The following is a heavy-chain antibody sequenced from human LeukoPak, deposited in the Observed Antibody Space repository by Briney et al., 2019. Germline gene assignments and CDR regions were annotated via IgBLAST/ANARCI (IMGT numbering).Heavy chain of an antibody. V-gene: IGHV6-1*01. CDR1: GDSVSSNSAA. CDR3: ARGGIGYCSTTICSFDY. CDR2: TYYRSKWYN. D-gene: IGHD2-2*01. J-gene: IGHJ4*02. Sequence: SQTLSLTCAISGDSVSSNSAAWIWLRQSPSRGLEWLGSTYYRSKWYNDYAVSVKSRITINPDTSKNQFSLQLNSVTPEDTAAYYCARGGIGYCSTTICSFDYWGQGTLVTVSS.